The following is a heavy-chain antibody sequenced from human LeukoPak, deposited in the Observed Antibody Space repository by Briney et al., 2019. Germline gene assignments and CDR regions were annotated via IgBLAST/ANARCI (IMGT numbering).Heavy chain of an antibody. J-gene: IGHJ4*02. CDR2: ISGSGGST. CDR3: AKSLRWYYGSGSPTTNGGYYFAY. D-gene: IGHD3-10*01. CDR1: GFTFSSYA. V-gene: IGHV3-23*01. Sequence: PGGSLRLSCAASGFTFSSYAMSWVRQAPGKGLEWVSAISGSGGSTYYADSVKGRFTISRDNSKNTLYLQMNSLRAEDTAVYYCAKSLRWYYGSGSPTTNGGYYFAYWGQGTLVTVSS.